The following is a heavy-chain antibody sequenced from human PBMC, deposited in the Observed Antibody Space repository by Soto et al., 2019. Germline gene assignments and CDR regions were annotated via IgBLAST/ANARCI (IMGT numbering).Heavy chain of an antibody. CDR1: GYSFTSYW. CDR3: ASQGPSGVAAAGRGWDDAFDI. CDR2: IYPGDSDT. J-gene: IGHJ3*02. Sequence: EVQLVQSGAEVKKPGESLKISCKGSGYSFTSYWIGWVRQMPGKGLEWMGIIYPGDSDTRYSPSFQGQVTISADKSISTAYLQWSSLKASDTAMYYCASQGPSGVAAAGRGWDDAFDIWGQGTMVTVSS. V-gene: IGHV5-51*01. D-gene: IGHD6-13*01.